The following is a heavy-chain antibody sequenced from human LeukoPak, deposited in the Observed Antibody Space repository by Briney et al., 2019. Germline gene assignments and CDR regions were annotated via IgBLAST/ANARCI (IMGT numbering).Heavy chain of an antibody. J-gene: IGHJ4*02. CDR2: INPSGGST. D-gene: IGHD6-13*01. V-gene: IGHV1-46*01. CDR3: ARDGRHNTWQQLVDQSYFDY. Sequence: ASVKVSCKASGYTFTSYYMHWVRQAPGQGLEWMGIINPSGGSTSYAQNFQGRVTMTRDTSTSTVYMELSSLRSEDTAVYYCARDGRHNTWQQLVDQSYFDYWGQGTLVTVSS. CDR1: GYTFTSYY.